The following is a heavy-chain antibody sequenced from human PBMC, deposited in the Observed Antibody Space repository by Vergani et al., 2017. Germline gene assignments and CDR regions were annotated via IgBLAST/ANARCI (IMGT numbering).Heavy chain of an antibody. J-gene: IGHJ4*02. CDR1: GFTFSSYG. Sequence: QVQLVESGGGVVQPGRSLRLSCAASGFTFSSYGMHWVRQAPGKGLEWVAVIWYDGSNKYYADSVKGRFTISRDNSKNTLYLQMNSLRAEDTAVYYCAKEMSTGYSSGWLGGYFDYWGQGTLVTVSS. V-gene: IGHV3-33*06. D-gene: IGHD6-19*01. CDR2: IWYDGSNK. CDR3: AKEMSTGYSSGWLGGYFDY.